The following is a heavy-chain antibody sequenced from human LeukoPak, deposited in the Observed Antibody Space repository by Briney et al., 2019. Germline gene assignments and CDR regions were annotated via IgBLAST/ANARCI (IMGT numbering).Heavy chain of an antibody. CDR2: ISSSSSYI. CDR1: GFTFSRYS. J-gene: IGHJ3*02. D-gene: IGHD4-17*01. Sequence: GGSLRLSCAASGFTFSRYSMNWVRQAPRKGLEWVSSISSSSSYIYYADSVKGRFTISRDNAKNSLYLQMNSLRAEDTAAYFCVREISYGDYPSGDAFDNWGQGTMVTVSP. V-gene: IGHV3-21*01. CDR3: VREISYGDYPSGDAFDN.